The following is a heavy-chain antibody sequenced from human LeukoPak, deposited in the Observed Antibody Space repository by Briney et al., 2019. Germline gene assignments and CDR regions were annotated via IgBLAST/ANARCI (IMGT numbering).Heavy chain of an antibody. CDR3: AREMDYYDSRPIDY. CDR1: GFTFSAYE. CDR2: ISSSDSTI. V-gene: IGHV3-48*03. D-gene: IGHD3-22*01. Sequence: GGSLRLSCAASGFTFSAYEMNWDRQAPGKGLGWVSYISSSDSTIYYADSVKGRFTISRDNAKNSLYLQMNSLRAEDTAVYYCAREMDYYDSRPIDYWGQGTLVTVSS. J-gene: IGHJ4*02.